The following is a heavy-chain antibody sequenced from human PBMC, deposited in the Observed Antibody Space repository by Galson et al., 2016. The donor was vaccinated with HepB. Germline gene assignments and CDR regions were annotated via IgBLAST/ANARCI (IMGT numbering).Heavy chain of an antibody. CDR1: GFTFSSYS. Sequence: SLRLSCAASGFTFSSYSMNWVRQAPGKGLEWVSYISVYRTIYYADSVKGRFTISRDNAENSVSLQMNALRADDTAVYYCARSVEGHFDYWGKGILVTVSS. CDR2: ISVYRTI. V-gene: IGHV3-48*04. J-gene: IGHJ4*02. D-gene: IGHD1-1*01. CDR3: ARSVEGHFDY.